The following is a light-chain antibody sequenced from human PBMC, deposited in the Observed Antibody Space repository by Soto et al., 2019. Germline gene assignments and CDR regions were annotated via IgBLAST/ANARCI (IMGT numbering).Light chain of an antibody. V-gene: IGKV1-5*03. CDR1: QSISSW. Sequence: DIQMTQSPSTLSASVGDRVTITCRASQSISSWLAWYQQKPGKAPKLLIYKASSLDTGVPSRFSGSGSGTEFTLTISSLQPDDFATYYCQQYNSYSPWTFGQGTQVAIK. CDR3: QQYNSYSPWT. CDR2: KAS. J-gene: IGKJ1*01.